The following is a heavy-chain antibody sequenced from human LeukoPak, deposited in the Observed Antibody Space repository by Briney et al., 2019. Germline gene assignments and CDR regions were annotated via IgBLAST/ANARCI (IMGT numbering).Heavy chain of an antibody. Sequence: SETLSLTCTVSGGSISSYYWSWIRQPAGKGLEWIGRIYTSGGTNYNPSLKSRVTMSVDTSKNQFSLKLSSVTAADTAVYYCARVGYSSSFGAFDIWGQGTMVTVSS. CDR2: IYTSGGT. CDR3: ARVGYSSSFGAFDI. D-gene: IGHD6-13*01. J-gene: IGHJ3*02. V-gene: IGHV4-4*07. CDR1: GGSISSYY.